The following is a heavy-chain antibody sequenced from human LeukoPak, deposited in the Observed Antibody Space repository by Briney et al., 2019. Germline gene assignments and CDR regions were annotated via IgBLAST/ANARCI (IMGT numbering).Heavy chain of an antibody. V-gene: IGHV3-21*01. J-gene: IGHJ4*02. CDR1: GFTFSSYS. Sequence: GGSLRLSCAASGFTFSSYSMNWVRQAPGKGLEWVSSISSSSGYIYYADSVKGRFTISRDNAKNSLYLQMNSLRAEDTAVYYCARDGTPVTTDYWGQGTLVTVSS. D-gene: IGHD4-17*01. CDR3: ARDGTPVTTDY. CDR2: ISSSSGYI.